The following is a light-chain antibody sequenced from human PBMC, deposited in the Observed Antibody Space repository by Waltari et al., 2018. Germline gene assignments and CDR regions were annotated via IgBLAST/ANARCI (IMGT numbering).Light chain of an antibody. CDR2: GNT. Sequence: QSGLTQPPSVSGAPGQRVTISCTGSSSTIGAGYDVHWYQLLPGTAPKVLIYGNTNRPSGVPDRFSGSKSGTSASLAITGLQAEDEADYYCQSYDNSLNSVFGGGTKLTVL. CDR3: QSYDNSLNSV. V-gene: IGLV1-40*01. CDR1: SSTIGAGYD. J-gene: IGLJ2*01.